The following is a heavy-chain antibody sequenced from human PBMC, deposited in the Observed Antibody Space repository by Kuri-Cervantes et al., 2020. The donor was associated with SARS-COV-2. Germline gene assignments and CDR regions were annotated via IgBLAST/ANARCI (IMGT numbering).Heavy chain of an antibody. D-gene: IGHD5-12*01. CDR2: IYYRGST. CDR1: GYSISSGYY. Sequence: SETLSLTCTVSGYSISSGYYWGWIRQPPGKGLEWIGSIYYRGSTYYNPSLKSRVTISVDTSKNQFSLKLSSVTAADTAVYYCALRIVATIGFDYWGQGTLVTVSS. CDR3: ALRIVATIGFDY. V-gene: IGHV4-38-2*02. J-gene: IGHJ4*02.